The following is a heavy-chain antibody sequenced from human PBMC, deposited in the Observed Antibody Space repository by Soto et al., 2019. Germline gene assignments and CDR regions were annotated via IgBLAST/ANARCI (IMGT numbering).Heavy chain of an antibody. CDR3: ARYYYGSGSPSPYFDY. V-gene: IGHV1-46*01. J-gene: IGHJ4*02. Sequence: ASVQVSCKASGYTFTSYDINWVRQAPGQGLEWMGIINPSGGSTSYAQKFQGRVTMTRDTSTSTVYMELSSLRSEDTAVYYCARYYYGSGSPSPYFDYWGQGTLVTVSS. CDR1: GYTFTSYD. CDR2: INPSGGST. D-gene: IGHD3-10*01.